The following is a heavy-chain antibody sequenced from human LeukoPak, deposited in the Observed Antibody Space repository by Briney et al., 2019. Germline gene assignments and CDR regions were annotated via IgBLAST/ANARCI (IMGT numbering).Heavy chain of an antibody. Sequence: GGSLRLSCAASGFTFNTYAMSWVRQAPGKGLEGVSAITGGGTSTYHADSVKGRFTISRDNSKNTLYLQMNSLRAEDTAVYYCAKGSGISYPYYFDYWGQGTLVTVSS. V-gene: IGHV3-23*01. CDR2: ITGGGTST. D-gene: IGHD3-10*01. CDR1: GFTFNTYA. J-gene: IGHJ4*02. CDR3: AKGSGISYPYYFDY.